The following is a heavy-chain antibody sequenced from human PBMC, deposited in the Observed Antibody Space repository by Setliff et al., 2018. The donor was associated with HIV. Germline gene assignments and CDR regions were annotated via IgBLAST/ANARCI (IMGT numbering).Heavy chain of an antibody. D-gene: IGHD2-15*01. J-gene: IGHJ6*02. CDR3: ARRGVCSGGKCPSHAMDV. CDR2: IDGGGDST. Sequence: GGSLRLSCAASGFTFSSYAMSWVRQAPGRGLEWVSAIDGGGDSTYYADSVKGRFAICRDNSKNTLHLQMNSLRADDTAVYYCARRGVCSGGKCPSHAMDVWGQGTTVTVSS. CDR1: GFTFSSYA. V-gene: IGHV3-23*01.